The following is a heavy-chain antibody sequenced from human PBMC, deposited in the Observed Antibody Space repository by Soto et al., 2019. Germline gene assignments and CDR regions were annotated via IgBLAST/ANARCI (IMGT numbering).Heavy chain of an antibody. CDR3: ARLSSFHYGMDV. CDR1: GFTFSTYG. V-gene: IGHV3-33*01. Sequence: GGSLRLSCAASGFTFSTYGMHWVRQAPGKGLEWVALIWYDGTNKYYADSVKGRFTISRDNPKNTLYLQMNSLRAEDTAMYYCARLSSFHYGMDVWGQGTTVTVSS. CDR2: IWYDGTNK. J-gene: IGHJ6*02. D-gene: IGHD6-6*01.